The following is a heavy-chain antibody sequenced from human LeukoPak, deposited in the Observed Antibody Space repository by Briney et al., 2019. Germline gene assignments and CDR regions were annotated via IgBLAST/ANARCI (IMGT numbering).Heavy chain of an antibody. D-gene: IGHD4-23*01. CDR2: IYYSGST. CDR3: ARGNSYYYYYMDV. Sequence: SETLSLTCTVSGGSISSYYWSWIRQPPGKGLEWIGYIYYSGSTNYNPSLKSRVTISVDTSKNQFSLKLSSMTAADPAIYYCARGNSYYYYYMDVWGKGTTVTVSS. V-gene: IGHV4-59*01. J-gene: IGHJ6*03. CDR1: GGSISSYY.